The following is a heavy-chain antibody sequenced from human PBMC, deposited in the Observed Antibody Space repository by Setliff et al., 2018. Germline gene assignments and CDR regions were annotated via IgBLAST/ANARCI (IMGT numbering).Heavy chain of an antibody. Sequence: GESLTISCAASGFTFDDYGMSWVRQAPGKGLEWVSGINWNGGSTGYADSVKGRFTISRDNAKNSLYLQMNSLRAEDTALYYCARDRGLGNAFDIWGQGTMVT. CDR2: INWNGGST. V-gene: IGHV3-20*04. CDR3: ARDRGLGNAFDI. J-gene: IGHJ3*02. D-gene: IGHD3-16*01. CDR1: GFTFDDYG.